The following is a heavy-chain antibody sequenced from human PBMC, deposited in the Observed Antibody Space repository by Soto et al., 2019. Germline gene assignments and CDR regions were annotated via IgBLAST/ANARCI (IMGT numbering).Heavy chain of an antibody. V-gene: IGHV3-15*01. CDR1: GFTFSNAW. J-gene: IGHJ3*02. CDR2: IKSKTDGGTT. Sequence: GGSLRLSCAASGFTFSNAWMSWVRQAPGKGLEWVGRIKSKTDGGTTDYAAPVKGRFTISRDDSKNTLYLQMNSLKTEDTAVYYCTTDPYYDFWSGYLPPDAFDIWGQGTMVTVSS. CDR3: TTDPYYDFWSGYLPPDAFDI. D-gene: IGHD3-3*01.